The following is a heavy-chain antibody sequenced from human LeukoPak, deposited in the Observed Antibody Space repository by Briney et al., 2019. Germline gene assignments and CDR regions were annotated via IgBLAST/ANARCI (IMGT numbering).Heavy chain of an antibody. Sequence: SETLSLTCTVSGGSISSSSYYWGWIRQPPGKGLEWIGYIYYSGSTNYNPSLKSRVTISVDTSKNQFSLKLSSVTAADTAVYYCARAVGVRGVMGPFDPWGQGTLVTVSS. CDR3: ARAVGVRGVMGPFDP. CDR2: IYYSGST. J-gene: IGHJ5*02. CDR1: GGSISSSSYY. D-gene: IGHD3-10*01. V-gene: IGHV4-61*05.